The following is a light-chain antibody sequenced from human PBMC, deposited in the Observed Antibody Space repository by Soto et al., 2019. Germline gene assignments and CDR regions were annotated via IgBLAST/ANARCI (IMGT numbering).Light chain of an antibody. J-gene: IGKJ1*01. CDR3: LHDYNYPRT. CDR2: AAS. Sequence: AIQMTQSPSSLSASVGDRVTITCRASQDIRSELGWYQQKPGKAPNLLIYAASTLQSGVPSRFSGSGSDTDFTLTISSLQPEDFATYYCLHDYNYPRTFGQGTKVEIK. V-gene: IGKV1-6*01. CDR1: QDIRSE.